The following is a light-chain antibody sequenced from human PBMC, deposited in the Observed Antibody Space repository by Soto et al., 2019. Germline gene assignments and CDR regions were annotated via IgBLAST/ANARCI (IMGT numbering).Light chain of an antibody. V-gene: IGKV3-11*01. CDR1: QSVSSY. Sequence: EVVLTQSPGTLSLSPGDRATLSCRASQSVSSYLASYQQKPDQAPRLLIYDASNRATGIPARFSGSGSGTDFTLTISSLEPEDCAVYYCQQRSNWPPYTFGQGTKLEIK. CDR2: DAS. J-gene: IGKJ2*01. CDR3: QQRSNWPPYT.